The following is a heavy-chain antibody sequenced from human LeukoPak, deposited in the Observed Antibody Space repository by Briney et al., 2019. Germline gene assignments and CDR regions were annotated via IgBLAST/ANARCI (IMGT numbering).Heavy chain of an antibody. CDR2: IIPIFGTA. V-gene: IGHV1-69*13. Sequence: SVKVSCKASGGTFSSYAISWVRQAPGQGLEWMGGIIPIFGTANYAQKFQGRVTITANESTSTAYMELSSLRSEDTAVYYCARDYDSSGFTHYFDYWGQGTLVTVSS. CDR3: ARDYDSSGFTHYFDY. J-gene: IGHJ4*02. D-gene: IGHD3-22*01. CDR1: GGTFSSYA.